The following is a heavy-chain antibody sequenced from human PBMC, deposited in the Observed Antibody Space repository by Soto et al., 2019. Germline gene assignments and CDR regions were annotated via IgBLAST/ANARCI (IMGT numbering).Heavy chain of an antibody. CDR3: ARDGAVAGDSNFDY. J-gene: IGHJ4*02. CDR1: GYTFTSFA. V-gene: IGHV1-3*01. CDR2: INAGNGNI. D-gene: IGHD6-19*01. Sequence: ASVKVSCKASGYTFTSFAIHWVRQAPGQGLEWMGWINAGNGNIKHSQKFQHRVTITRDTSASTAYMELSSLRFEDTAVYYCARDGAVAGDSNFDYWGQGTLVTVSS.